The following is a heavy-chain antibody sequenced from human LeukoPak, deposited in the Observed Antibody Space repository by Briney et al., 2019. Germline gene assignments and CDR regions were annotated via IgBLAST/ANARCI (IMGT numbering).Heavy chain of an antibody. V-gene: IGHV4-31*03. J-gene: IGHJ4*02. CDR3: ASFQDILTGYTSDY. D-gene: IGHD3-9*01. CDR2: IYYSGST. CDR1: GGSISSGGYY. Sequence: SETLSLTCTVSGGSISSGGYYWSWIRQHPGKGLEWIGYIYYSGSTYYNPSLKSRVTISVDPSKNQFSLKLSSVTAADTAVYYCASFQDILTGYTSDYWGQGTLVTVSS.